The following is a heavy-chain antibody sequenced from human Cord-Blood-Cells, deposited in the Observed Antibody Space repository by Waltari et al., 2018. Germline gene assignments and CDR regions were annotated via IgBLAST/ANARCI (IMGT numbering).Heavy chain of an antibody. J-gene: IGHJ3*02. D-gene: IGHD2-15*01. CDR3: ARDSGYCSGGSCYYDAFDI. CDR1: GLTFSSYS. V-gene: IGHV3-48*02. CDR2: ISSSSSTM. Sequence: EVQLVESGGGLVQPGGSLRLSCAASGLTFSSYSMNWVRQAPGKGLEWVSYISSSSSTMYYADSVKGRFTIYRDNAKNALYLQMNSLRDEDTAVYYCARDSGYCSGGSCYYDAFDIWGQGTMVTVSS.